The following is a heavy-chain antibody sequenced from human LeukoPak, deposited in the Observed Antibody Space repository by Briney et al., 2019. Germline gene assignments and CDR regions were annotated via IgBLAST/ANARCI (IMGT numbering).Heavy chain of an antibody. D-gene: IGHD2-15*01. CDR1: GGTFSSYA. CDR2: IIPIFGTA. CDR3: ARDRGYCSGGSCYSLSHPQYYFDY. Sequence: SVKLSCTASGGTFSSYAISWVRQAPGQGMEWMGRIIPIFGTANYAQQFQGRVPITTDEATSTAYMELSSLRFEDTAVYYCARDRGYCSGGSCYSLSHPQYYFDYWGQGTLVTVSS. J-gene: IGHJ4*02. V-gene: IGHV1-69*05.